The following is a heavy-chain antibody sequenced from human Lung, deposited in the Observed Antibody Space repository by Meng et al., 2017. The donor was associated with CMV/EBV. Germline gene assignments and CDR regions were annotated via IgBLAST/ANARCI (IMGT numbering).Heavy chain of an antibody. CDR1: GYTFTGYY. V-gene: IGHV1-2*02. CDR2: INPNSGGT. Sequence: ASVKVSCKASGYTFTGYYMHWVRQAPGQGLEWMGWINPNSGGTNYAQKSQGRVTMTRDTSISTAYMELSRLRSDDTAVSYCVVERLMGPSIVVVPGAPYNWVDPWGQGTLVTVSS. J-gene: IGHJ5*02. CDR3: VVERLMGPSIVVVPGAPYNWVDP. D-gene: IGHD2-2*01.